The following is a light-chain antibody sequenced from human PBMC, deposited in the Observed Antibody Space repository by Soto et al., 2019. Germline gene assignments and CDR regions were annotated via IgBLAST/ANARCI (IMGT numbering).Light chain of an antibody. CDR1: SSNTGNNY. CDR2: ENN. V-gene: IGLV1-51*02. J-gene: IGLJ1*01. Sequence: QSVLTRPLSVSAAPGQKVTISCSGSSSNTGNNYVSWYQQLPGTAPKLLIYENNKRPSGLPDRFPGSKSGTSATLGITGLQTGDEADYYCATWDSSLSAGVFGTGTKVTVL. CDR3: ATWDSSLSAGV.